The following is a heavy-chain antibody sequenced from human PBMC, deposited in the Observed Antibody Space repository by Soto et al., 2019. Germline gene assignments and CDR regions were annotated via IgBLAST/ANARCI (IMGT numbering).Heavy chain of an antibody. CDR3: ARGGDYYDSSGFPPYWFDP. V-gene: IGHV4-31*02. CDR1: GGSINSGAYH. Sequence: QVQLQESGPGLVKPSQTLSLTCTVSGGSINSGAYHWSWIRQHPGKGLEWIAYSHNSGSTYYNPSLQSRVTISVDTSKNQFSLTIYSVTAADTAVYYCARGGDYYDSSGFPPYWFDPWGQGTLVTVSS. D-gene: IGHD3-22*01. J-gene: IGHJ5*02. CDR2: SHNSGST.